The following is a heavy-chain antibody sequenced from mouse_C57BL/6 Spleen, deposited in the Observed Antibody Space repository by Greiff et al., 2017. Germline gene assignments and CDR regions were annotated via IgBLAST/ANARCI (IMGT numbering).Heavy chain of an antibody. CDR1: GYTFTSYW. J-gene: IGHJ4*01. CDR2: IDPSDSYT. Sequence: QVQLQQPGAELVMPGASVKLSCKASGYTFTSYWMPWVKQRPGQGLEWIGEIDPSDSYTNYNQKFKGKSTLTVDKSSSTAYMQLSSLTSEDSAVYYCVTTAPYAMDYWGQGTSVTVSS. CDR3: VTTAPYAMDY. D-gene: IGHD1-2*01. V-gene: IGHV1-69*01.